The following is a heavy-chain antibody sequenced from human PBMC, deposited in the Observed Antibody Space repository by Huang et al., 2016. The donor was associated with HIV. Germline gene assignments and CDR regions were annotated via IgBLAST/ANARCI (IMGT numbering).Heavy chain of an antibody. CDR1: GFTFSDFA. J-gene: IGHJ5*02. Sequence: VESGGGVVQPGRSLRLSCTVSGFTFSDFAMHWVRQAPGKGLEWVAVISYEGRKKSHADALKGRFIISRDNARKTLYLHMNSLRSDDTAMYYCAKATGITLDLGDTWGQGTLVSVSP. CDR3: AKATGITLDLGDT. V-gene: IGHV3-30*18. CDR2: ISYEGRKK. D-gene: IGHD3-10*01.